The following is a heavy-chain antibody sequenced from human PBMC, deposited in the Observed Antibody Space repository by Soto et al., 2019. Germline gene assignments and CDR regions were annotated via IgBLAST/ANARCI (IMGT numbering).Heavy chain of an antibody. CDR2: IYYSGST. V-gene: IGHV4-59*01. D-gene: IGHD1-26*01. CDR3: ARDRGGSYRAFDI. CDR1: GGSISSYY. Sequence: SETLSLTCTVSGGSISSYYWSWIRQPPGKGLEWIGYIYYSGSTNYNPSLKSRVTISVDTSKNQFSPKLSSVTAADTAVYYCARDRGGSYRAFDIWGQGTMVTVSS. J-gene: IGHJ3*02.